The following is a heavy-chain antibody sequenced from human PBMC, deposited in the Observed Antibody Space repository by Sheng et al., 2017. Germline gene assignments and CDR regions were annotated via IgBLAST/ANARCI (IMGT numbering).Heavy chain of an antibody. V-gene: IGHV3-23*04. CDR2: ISGSGSST. J-gene: IGHJ4*02. D-gene: IGHD3-22*01. CDR3: APRSSENPADFHY. CDR1: GVTFSTYG. Sequence: EVQLVESGGGLVQPGGTLRLSCAASGVTFSTYGMSWVRQAPGKGLEWVSAISGSGSSTYYADSVKGRFTISRDNSKSTLYLQMNSLRAEDTAVYYCAPRSSENPADFHYWGQGTLVTVSS.